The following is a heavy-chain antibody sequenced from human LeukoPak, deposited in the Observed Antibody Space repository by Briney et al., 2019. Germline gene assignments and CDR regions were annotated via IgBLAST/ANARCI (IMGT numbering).Heavy chain of an antibody. D-gene: IGHD5-12*01. CDR1: GGTFSSYA. Sequence: SVKVSCKASGGTFSSYAISWVRQAPGQGLEWMGGIIPIFGTANYAQKFQGRVTITADESTSTAYMELSSLRSEDTAVYYCASGFLYSGYCDYWGQGTLVTVSS. V-gene: IGHV1-69*13. CDR2: IIPIFGTA. CDR3: ASGFLYSGYCDY. J-gene: IGHJ4*02.